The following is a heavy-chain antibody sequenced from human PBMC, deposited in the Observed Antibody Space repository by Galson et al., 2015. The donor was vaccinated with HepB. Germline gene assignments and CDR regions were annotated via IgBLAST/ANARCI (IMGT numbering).Heavy chain of an antibody. J-gene: IGHJ6*02. D-gene: IGHD3-10*01. CDR1: GFTFSSYS. CDR2: ISSSSSTI. CDR3: AVLWFGELRGGSGYYGMDV. V-gene: IGHV3-48*01. Sequence: SLRLSCAASGFTFSSYSMNWVRQAPGKGLEWVSYISSSSSTIYYADSVKGRFTISRDNAKNSLYLQMNSLRAEDTAVYYCAVLWFGELRGGSGYYGMDVWGQGTTVTVSS.